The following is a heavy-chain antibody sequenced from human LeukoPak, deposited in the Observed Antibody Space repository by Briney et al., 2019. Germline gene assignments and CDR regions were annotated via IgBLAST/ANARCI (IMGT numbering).Heavy chain of an antibody. J-gene: IGHJ4*02. Sequence: ASVKVSCKASGYTFTGYYIHWVRQAPGQGLEWMGWINPNTGGTNYPQKFQGRVTMTRDTSISTAYMELRRLRSDDTAVYYCARARLYCIGGACYRSPFDHWGQGTLVIVSS. CDR2: INPNTGGT. V-gene: IGHV1-2*02. D-gene: IGHD2-15*01. CDR3: ARARLYCIGGACYRSPFDH. CDR1: GYTFTGYY.